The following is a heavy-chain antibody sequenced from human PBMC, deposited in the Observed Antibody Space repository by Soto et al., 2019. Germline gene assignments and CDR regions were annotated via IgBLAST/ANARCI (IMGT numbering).Heavy chain of an antibody. J-gene: IGHJ4*02. D-gene: IGHD3-10*01. CDR3: AREGVHNYTEYYFDY. Sequence: RGSVRLSXAAFGVSFSYYHLHWVRRAPGKGLEWVSSISGVRDYIRYADSVKGRFAISRDNAKTSLYLQMNSLTAEDTAVYYCAREGVHNYTEYYFDYWGQGTLVTVSS. V-gene: IGHV3-21*06. CDR1: GVSFSYYH. CDR2: ISGVRDYI.